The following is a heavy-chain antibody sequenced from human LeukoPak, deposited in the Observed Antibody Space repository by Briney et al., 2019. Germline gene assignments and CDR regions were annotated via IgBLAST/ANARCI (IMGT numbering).Heavy chain of an antibody. D-gene: IGHD3-22*01. J-gene: IGHJ4*02. CDR3: ARADYYDSSGYQDY. CDR1: GYTFTSYG. CDR2: ISAYNGST. V-gene: IGHV1-18*01. Sequence: ASVKVSCKASGYTFTSYGISWVRQAPGQGLEWMGWISAYNGSTNYAQKLQGRVTMTTDTSTSTAYMELRSLRSDDTAVYYCARADYYDSSGYQDYWGQGTLVTVSS.